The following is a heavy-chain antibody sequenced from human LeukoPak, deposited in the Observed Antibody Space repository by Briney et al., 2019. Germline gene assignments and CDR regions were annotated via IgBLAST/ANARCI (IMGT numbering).Heavy chain of an antibody. Sequence: GESLKISCKGSGYSFTSYWIGWVRQMPGKGLEWMGIIYPGDSDTRYSPSFQGQVTISADKSISTAYLQWSSLKASDTAMYYCAGQGESVGATKGFDYWGQGTLVTVSS. V-gene: IGHV5-51*01. CDR3: AGQGESVGATKGFDY. CDR1: GYSFTSYW. J-gene: IGHJ4*02. CDR2: IYPGDSDT. D-gene: IGHD1-26*01.